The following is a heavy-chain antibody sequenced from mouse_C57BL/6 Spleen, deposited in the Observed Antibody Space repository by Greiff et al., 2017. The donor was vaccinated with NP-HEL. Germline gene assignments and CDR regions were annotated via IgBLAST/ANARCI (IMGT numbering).Heavy chain of an antibody. D-gene: IGHD1-1*01. V-gene: IGHV1-52*01. CDR1: GYTFTSYW. Sequence: QVQLQQPGAELVRPGSSVKLSCKASGYTFTSYWMHWVKQRPIQGLEWIGNIDPSDSETHYNQKFKDKATLTVDKSSSTAYMQLSSLTSEDSAVYYCARGGGSRRYYFDYWGQGTTLTVSS. CDR2: IDPSDSET. CDR3: ARGGGSRRYYFDY. J-gene: IGHJ2*01.